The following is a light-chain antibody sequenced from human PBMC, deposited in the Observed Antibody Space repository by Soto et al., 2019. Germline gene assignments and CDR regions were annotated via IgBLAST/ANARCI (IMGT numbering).Light chain of an antibody. V-gene: IGKV3-11*01. CDR1: QSVNTY. CDR2: DAS. CDR3: QQYDNWPWT. Sequence: EIVLTQSPATLSLSPGERATLSCRASQSVNTYLAWYQQRPGQAPRLLIYDASKRPPGIPARFSGSGSGTDFTLTISSLQSEDFAVYYCQQYDNWPWTFGQGTKVDIK. J-gene: IGKJ1*01.